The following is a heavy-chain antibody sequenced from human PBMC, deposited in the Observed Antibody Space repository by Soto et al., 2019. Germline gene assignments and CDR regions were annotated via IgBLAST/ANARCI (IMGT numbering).Heavy chain of an antibody. CDR1: GDTFSSYA. D-gene: IGHD2-21*01. J-gene: IGHJ6*02. CDR2: IITVLGTT. Sequence: QVQLVQSGAELKKTGSSVKVSCRASGDTFSSYAVNWVRQAPGRGLEWMGRIITVLGTTDYAKNFKGRLTITADKSTKTVYMELSSLRSEDTAVYYCAIRRYCGYDCYHKHYYGMDVWGQGTTVTVAS. V-gene: IGHV1-69*08. CDR3: AIRRYCGYDCYHKHYYGMDV.